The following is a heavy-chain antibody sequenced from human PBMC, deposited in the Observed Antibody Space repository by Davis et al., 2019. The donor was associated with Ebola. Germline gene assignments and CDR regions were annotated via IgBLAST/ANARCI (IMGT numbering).Heavy chain of an antibody. V-gene: IGHV4-30-2*01. D-gene: IGHD2-15*01. CDR3: ARAGYCSGGSCYSWVY. J-gene: IGHJ4*02. Sequence: PSETLSLTCAVSGGSISSGGYSWSWIRQPPGKGLEWIGYIYHSGSTYYNPSLKSRVTISVDRSKNQFSLKLSSVTAADTAVYYCARAGYCSGGSCYSWVYWGQGTLVTVSS. CDR2: IYHSGST. CDR1: GGSISSGGYS.